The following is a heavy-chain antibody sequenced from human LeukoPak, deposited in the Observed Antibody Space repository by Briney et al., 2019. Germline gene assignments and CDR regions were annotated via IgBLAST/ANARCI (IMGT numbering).Heavy chain of an antibody. CDR3: ARALDSGGYAYDYSLFFGN. V-gene: IGHV3-53*01. CDR1: GLTVSRTY. D-gene: IGHD5-18*01. CDR2: IYSGGRT. Sequence: GGSLRLSCAASGLTVSRTYMSWLRQAPGQGLEWVSVIYSGGRTHYADSVQGRFTMARDNSKNMVFLQMNSLRADDTAVYYCARALDSGGYAYDYSLFFGNWGQGTLVTVSS. J-gene: IGHJ4*02.